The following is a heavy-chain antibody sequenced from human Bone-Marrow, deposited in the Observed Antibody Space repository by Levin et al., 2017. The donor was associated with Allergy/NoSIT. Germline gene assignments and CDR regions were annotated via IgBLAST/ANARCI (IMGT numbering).Heavy chain of an antibody. V-gene: IGHV3-30*01. CDR3: ARVQWQIRASDY. CDR1: GFNFNKYA. Sequence: AGGSLRLSCAASGFNFNKYAMHWVRQAPGKGPEWVAVLSFDGQNKHYAESVKGRFTISRDNSKNTLYLEMNSLTPDDTALYYCARVQWQIRASDYWGQGTLVAVSS. CDR2: LSFDGQNK. J-gene: IGHJ4*02. D-gene: IGHD6-19*01.